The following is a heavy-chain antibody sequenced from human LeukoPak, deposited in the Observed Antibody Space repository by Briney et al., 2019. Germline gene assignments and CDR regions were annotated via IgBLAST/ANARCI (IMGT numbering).Heavy chain of an antibody. CDR3: ARDYYYDSSELQSYYYYYYMDV. V-gene: IGHV3-74*01. D-gene: IGHD3-22*01. CDR1: GFTFSSYW. J-gene: IGHJ6*03. CDR2: IKSDGSST. Sequence: GSLRLSCAASGFTFSSYWMHWVRQAPGKGLVWVSRIKSDGSSTSYADSVKGRFTISRDNAKNTLYLQMNSLRAEDTAVYYCARDYYYDSSELQSYYYYYYMDVWGKGTTVTISS.